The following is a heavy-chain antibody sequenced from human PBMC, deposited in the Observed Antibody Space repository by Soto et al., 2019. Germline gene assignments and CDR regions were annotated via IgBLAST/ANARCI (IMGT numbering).Heavy chain of an antibody. Sequence: GASVKVSCKASGGTFSSYAISWVRQAPGQGLEWMGGIIPIFGTANYAQKFQGRVTITADESTSTAYMELSSLRSEDTAVYYCARDMSHGYSSSCYDAFDISGQCTMVTVSS. CDR3: ARDMSHGYSSSCYDAFDI. CDR2: IIPIFGTA. D-gene: IGHD6-13*01. V-gene: IGHV1-69*13. J-gene: IGHJ3*02. CDR1: GGTFSSYA.